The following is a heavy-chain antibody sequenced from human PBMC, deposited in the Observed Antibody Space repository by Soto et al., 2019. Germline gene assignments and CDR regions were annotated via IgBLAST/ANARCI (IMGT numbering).Heavy chain of an antibody. CDR2: INSGGGTT. Sequence: EVQLVESGGGLVQPGGSLRLSCAASGFTFSNYNMNWVRQAPGKGREWVAYINSGGGTTSYADSVKGRFTISRENDKNSLYLQINSLRAEGTAVYYCESDGEEWLRIFDCWGQGILVSVSS. CDR1: GFTFSNYN. V-gene: IGHV3-48*01. CDR3: ESDGEEWLRIFDC. J-gene: IGHJ4*02. D-gene: IGHD5-12*01.